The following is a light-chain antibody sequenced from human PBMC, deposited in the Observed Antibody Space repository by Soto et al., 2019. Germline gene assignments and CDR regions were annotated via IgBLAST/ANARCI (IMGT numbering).Light chain of an antibody. CDR2: EVT. Sequence: QSALTQPASVSGSPGQSITISCTGTSSDVGSYNVVSWYQQHPGKAPKLMIYEVTKRPSGVSNRFSGSKSGNTASLTISGLQAEDEADYYCCSYAGRRSVFGTGTKVTVL. J-gene: IGLJ1*01. CDR3: CSYAGRRSV. CDR1: SSDVGSYNV. V-gene: IGLV2-23*02.